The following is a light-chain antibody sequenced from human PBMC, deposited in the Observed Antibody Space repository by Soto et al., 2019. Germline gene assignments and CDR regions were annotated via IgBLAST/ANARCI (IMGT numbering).Light chain of an antibody. J-gene: IGLJ2*01. CDR2: DNN. V-gene: IGLV1-51*01. Sequence: QSVLTQPPSVSAAPGQKVTISCSGCSSNIGNNYVSWYQRLPGTAPKLLIYDNNERPSGIPDRFSGSKSGTSATLGITGLQTGDEADYYCGTWDTSLSAVVFGGGTKVTVL. CDR3: GTWDTSLSAVV. CDR1: SSNIGNNY.